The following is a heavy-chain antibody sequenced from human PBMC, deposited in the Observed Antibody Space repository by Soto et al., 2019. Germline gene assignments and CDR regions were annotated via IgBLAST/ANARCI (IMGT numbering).Heavy chain of an antibody. CDR3: ARDGSAWDFDS. D-gene: IGHD6-19*01. J-gene: IGHJ4*02. CDR2: VRPSGGNT. Sequence: QVQLVQSGAEMKKPGASVKVSCKASGYTFTTYFIHWVRQAPGQGLEWMGIVRPSGGNTAYAQRLQGRLTMTRDTSTSTGYMELSSLRSDDTAVYYCARDGSAWDFDSWGQGTLVTVSS. V-gene: IGHV1-46*04. CDR1: GYTFTTYF.